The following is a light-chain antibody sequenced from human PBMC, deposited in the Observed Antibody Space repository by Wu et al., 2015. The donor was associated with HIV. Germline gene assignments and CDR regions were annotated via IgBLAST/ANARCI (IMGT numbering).Light chain of an antibody. V-gene: IGKV1-5*03. Sequence: DIQMTQSPSTLSASVGDRVTITCRASQSISTWLAWYQQKPGKAPKFLIYKASSLESGVPSRFSGSGSGTEFTLTISSLQPDDFATYYCQQTYTTPPVTFGQGTRLDIK. CDR3: QQTYTTPPVT. J-gene: IGKJ5*01. CDR1: QSISTW. CDR2: KAS.